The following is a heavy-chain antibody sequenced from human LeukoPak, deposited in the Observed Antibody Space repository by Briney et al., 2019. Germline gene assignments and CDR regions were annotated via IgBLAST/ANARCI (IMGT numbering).Heavy chain of an antibody. J-gene: IGHJ3*02. V-gene: IGHV3-30*04. CDR2: ISYDGSNK. Sequence: GGSLRLSCAASGSTFSSYAMHWVRQAPGKGLEWVAVISYDGSNKYYADSVKGRFTISRDNSKNTLYLQMNSLRAEDTAVYYCVAGGDAFDIWGQGTMVTVSS. CDR3: VAGGDAFDI. D-gene: IGHD1-26*01. CDR1: GSTFSSYA.